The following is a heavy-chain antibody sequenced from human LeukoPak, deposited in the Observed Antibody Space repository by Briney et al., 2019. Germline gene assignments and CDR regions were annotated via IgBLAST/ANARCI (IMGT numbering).Heavy chain of an antibody. CDR3: ARDLVMTTLSVPPHYYYGMDV. Sequence: GGSLRLSCAASGFTFSIYAMRWGRQAPGKGLDWVSHIWNDVSNKYSADSVKGRLPISRDNSKITLYLQMHSLRAEGTAVYYCARDLVMTTLSVPPHYYYGMDVWGQGTTVTVCS. CDR1: GFTFSIYA. V-gene: IGHV3-33*01. CDR2: IWNDVSNK. D-gene: IGHD4-17*01. J-gene: IGHJ6*02.